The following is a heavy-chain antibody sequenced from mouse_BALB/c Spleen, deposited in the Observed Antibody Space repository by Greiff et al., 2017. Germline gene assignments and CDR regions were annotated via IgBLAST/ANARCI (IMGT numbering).Heavy chain of an antibody. Sequence: EVKLEESGGGLVQPGGSLRLSCATSGFTFTDYYMSWVRQPPGKALEWLGFIRNKANGYTTEYSASVKGRFTISRDNSQSILYLQMNTLRAEDSATYYCARVGSYWYFDVWGAGTTVTVSS. J-gene: IGHJ1*01. V-gene: IGHV7-3*02. CDR1: GFTFTDYY. CDR2: IRNKANGYTT. CDR3: ARVGSYWYFDV.